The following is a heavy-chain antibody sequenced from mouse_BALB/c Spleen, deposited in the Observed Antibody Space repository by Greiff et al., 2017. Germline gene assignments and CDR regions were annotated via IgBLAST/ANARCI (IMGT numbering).Heavy chain of an antibody. J-gene: IGHJ4*01. CDR1: GFTFSDYG. CDR3: ARHGNPYAMDY. V-gene: IGHV5-15*02. CDR2: ISNLAYSI. D-gene: IGHD2-1*01. Sequence: EVKLVESGGGLVQPGGSRKLSCAASGFTFSDYGMAWVRQAPGKGPEWVAFISNLAYSIYYADTVTGRFTISRENAKNTLYLEMSSLRSEDTAMYYCARHGNPYAMDYWGQGTSVTVSS.